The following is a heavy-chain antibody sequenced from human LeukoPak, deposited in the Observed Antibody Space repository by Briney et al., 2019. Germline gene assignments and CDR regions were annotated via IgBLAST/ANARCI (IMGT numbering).Heavy chain of an antibody. V-gene: IGHV1-2*02. D-gene: IGHD1-26*01. CDR3: ARESRDLGGDNWFDP. CDR2: INPNSGGT. Sequence: GASVKVSCRASGYTFTGYDMHWVRQAPGQGLECMGWINPNSGGTNYAQKFQGRVTMTRDTSISTAYMELSRLRSDDTAVYYCARESRDLGGDNWFDPWGQGTLVTVSS. J-gene: IGHJ5*02. CDR1: GYTFTGYD.